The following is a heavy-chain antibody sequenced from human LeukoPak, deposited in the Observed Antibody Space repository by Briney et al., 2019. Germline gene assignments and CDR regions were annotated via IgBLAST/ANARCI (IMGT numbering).Heavy chain of an antibody. CDR2: IKQDRSKT. CDR3: ARDRDNDNYPDAFGV. D-gene: IGHD1-1*01. CDR1: GFTPTGYW. Sequence: VGCLSLSPASSGFTPTGYWTRAVCQAPGRGLEWVANIKQDRSKTYYVGQVNVPVTTSEDNDKNSLSLDMNSLRAEDTAVYHCARDRDNDNYPDAFGVWGKGTMVTVSS. V-gene: IGHV3-7*01. J-gene: IGHJ3*01.